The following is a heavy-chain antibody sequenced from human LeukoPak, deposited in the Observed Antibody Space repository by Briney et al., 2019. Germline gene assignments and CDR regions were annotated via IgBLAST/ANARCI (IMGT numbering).Heavy chain of an antibody. CDR1: GFPFSIYG. J-gene: IGHJ4*02. D-gene: IGHD2-15*01. CDR2: ISPDGGPT. Sequence: GGSLTLSCAGSGFPFSIYGMNWVRQAPWKGLGWVSVISPDGGPTYYADSVKGRFTISSDDSKNTLYLQMNNLRAEDTAVYYCAKDGAWSRFDDWGQGILVTVSS. V-gene: IGHV3-23*01. CDR3: AKDGAWSRFDD.